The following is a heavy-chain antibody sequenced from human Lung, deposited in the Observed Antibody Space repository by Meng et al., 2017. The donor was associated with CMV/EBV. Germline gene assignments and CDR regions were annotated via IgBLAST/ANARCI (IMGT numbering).Heavy chain of an antibody. D-gene: IGHD2-2*02. V-gene: IGHV3-23*03. CDR3: VRDGYNCSSNSCYRQYFTYGLDV. CDR1: GSIFGTYA. CDR2: FYSGYGST. J-gene: IGHJ6*02. Sequence: GGPLRPPCAALGSIFGTYAMTWVPRVPGKGLEWVSVFYSGYGSTYYADSVEGRFTISRDNSRKTLYLQMNGLRAEDTAVYYCVRDGYNCSSNSCYRQYFTYGLDVWGHGXTVTVS.